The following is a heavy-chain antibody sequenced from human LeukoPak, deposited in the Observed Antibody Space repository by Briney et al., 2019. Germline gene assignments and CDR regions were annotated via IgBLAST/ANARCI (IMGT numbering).Heavy chain of an antibody. V-gene: IGHV4-31*03. CDR2: IYYSGST. CDR3: TRAPYSSSSVDY. J-gene: IGHJ4*02. D-gene: IGHD6-6*01. Sequence: SQTLSLTCTVSGGSISSGGYFWTWIRQQPGKGLEWIGYIYYSGSTYYNPSLKSRVTISVDLSKNQFSLKLSSVTAADTAVYYCTRAPYSSSSVDYWGLGTLVTVSS. CDR1: GGSISSGGYF.